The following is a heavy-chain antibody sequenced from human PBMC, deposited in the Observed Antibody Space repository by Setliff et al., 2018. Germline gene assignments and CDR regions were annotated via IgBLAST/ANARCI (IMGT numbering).Heavy chain of an antibody. CDR3: ARMSGFLYIDV. D-gene: IGHD3-3*01. CDR2: IYTSWST. J-gene: IGHJ6*04. CDR1: GGSISSSNW. V-gene: IGHV4-61*09. Sequence: SETLSLTCTVSGGSISSSNWWTWIRQPAGKGLEWIGQIYTSWSTNYNPSLKSRVTISVDTSKNQFSLQLSSVTAADTAVYYCARMSGFLYIDVWGKGTTVTVSS.